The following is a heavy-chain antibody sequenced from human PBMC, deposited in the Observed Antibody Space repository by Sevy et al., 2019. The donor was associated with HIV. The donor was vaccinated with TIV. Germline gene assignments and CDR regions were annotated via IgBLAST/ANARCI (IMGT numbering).Heavy chain of an antibody. J-gene: IGHJ3*01. CDR1: GFTFSRFG. Sequence: GESLKISCAASGFTFSRFGMDWVRQAPGKGLEWVSYISSGGDTQHYGDSVKGRFSVSRDNAKNSLYLQMKSLRVEDTAVYYCARDSSLWSSTSVDGLDFWGQGTMVTVSS. CDR3: ARDSSLWSSTSVDGLDF. CDR2: ISSGGDTQ. D-gene: IGHD6-13*01. V-gene: IGHV3-48*01.